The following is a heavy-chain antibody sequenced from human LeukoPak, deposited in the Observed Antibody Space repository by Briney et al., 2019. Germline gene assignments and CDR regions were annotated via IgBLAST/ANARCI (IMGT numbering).Heavy chain of an antibody. CDR1: GYTFTGYY. CDR2: INPNSGGT. J-gene: IGHJ4*02. D-gene: IGHD3-10*02. CDR3: ARGRLGSGSYLVY. Sequence: GASVKVSCKASGYTFTGYYMHWVRRAPGQGLEWMGWINPNSGGTNYAQKFQGRVTMTRDTSISTAYMELSRLRSDDTAVYYCARGRLGSGSYLVYWGQGTLVTVSS. V-gene: IGHV1-2*02.